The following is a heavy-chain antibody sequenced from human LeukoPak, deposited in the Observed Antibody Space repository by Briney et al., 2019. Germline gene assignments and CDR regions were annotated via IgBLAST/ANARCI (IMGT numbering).Heavy chain of an antibody. CDR1: GGTFSSYA. J-gene: IGHJ1*01. V-gene: IGHV1-69*05. D-gene: IGHD2-8*01. CDR2: TIPIFGTA. CDR3: ARGSAMLVYAIGLYFQH. Sequence: ASVKVSCKASGGTFSSYAISWVRQAPGQGLEWMGGTIPIFGTANYAQKFQGRVTITTDESTSTAYMELSSLRSEDTAVYYCARGSAMLVYAIGLYFQHWGQGTLVTVSS.